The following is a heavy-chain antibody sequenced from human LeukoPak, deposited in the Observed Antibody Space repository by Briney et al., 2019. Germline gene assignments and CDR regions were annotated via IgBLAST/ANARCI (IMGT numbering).Heavy chain of an antibody. CDR3: AKVSRPRRYSSSSSFDY. CDR2: ISWNSGSI. D-gene: IGHD6-13*01. V-gene: IGHV3-9*01. Sequence: PGRSLRLSCAASGFTFDDYAMHWVRQAPGKGLEWVSGISWNSGSIGYADSVKGRFTISRDNAKNSLYLQMNSLRAEDTALYYCAKVSRPRRYSSSSSFDYWGQGTLVTVSS. J-gene: IGHJ4*02. CDR1: GFTFDDYA.